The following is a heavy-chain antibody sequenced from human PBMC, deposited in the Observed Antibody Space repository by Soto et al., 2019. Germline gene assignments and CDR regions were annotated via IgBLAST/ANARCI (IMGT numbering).Heavy chain of an antibody. CDR3: ARRIAVAGTVFDY. Sequence: GESLKISCKGSGYSFTSYWIGWVRQMPGKGLEWMGIIYPGDSDTRYSPSFQGQVTISAGKSISTAYLQWSSLKASDTAMYYCARRIAVAGTVFDYWGQGTLVTVSS. D-gene: IGHD6-19*01. J-gene: IGHJ4*02. CDR1: GYSFTSYW. V-gene: IGHV5-51*01. CDR2: IYPGDSDT.